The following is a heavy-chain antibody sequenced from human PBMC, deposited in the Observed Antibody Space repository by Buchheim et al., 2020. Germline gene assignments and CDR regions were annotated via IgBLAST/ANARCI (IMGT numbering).Heavy chain of an antibody. J-gene: IGHJ4*02. CDR3: VRRPPSWGWFDY. D-gene: IGHD3-16*01. CDR2: INQDGSGR. Sequence: EVQLVESGGGLVQPGGSLRLSCAASGFTFSNYWMSWVRQAPGKGLEWVANINQDGSGRYYVDSVKGRFTISRDNTKNSLYLQMNSLRAEDTAVYYCVRRPPSWGWFDYWGQGTL. CDR1: GFTFSNYW. V-gene: IGHV3-7*03.